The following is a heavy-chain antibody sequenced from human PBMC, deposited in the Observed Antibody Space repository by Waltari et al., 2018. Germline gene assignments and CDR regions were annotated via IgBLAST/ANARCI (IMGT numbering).Heavy chain of an antibody. V-gene: IGHV1-24*01. CDR3: TRRSYYGGNSGRVY. Sequence: QVQLVQSGAEVKKPGASVKVSCKVSGYTLTELSMHWVRQAPGKGLEWMGGFDPEDSEKIYAQKFQGRVTMTEDTSTDTAYMELGSLRSEDTAVYYCTRRSYYGGNSGRVYWGQGTLVTVSS. CDR1: GYTLTELS. CDR2: FDPEDSEK. J-gene: IGHJ4*02. D-gene: IGHD4-17*01.